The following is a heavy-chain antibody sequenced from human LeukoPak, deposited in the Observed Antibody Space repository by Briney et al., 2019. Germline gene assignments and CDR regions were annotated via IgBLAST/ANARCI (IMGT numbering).Heavy chain of an antibody. CDR1: GGSISSYY. D-gene: IGHD3-3*01. V-gene: IGHV4-59*01. J-gene: IGHJ4*02. CDR3: ARASHLPYYDFWSGYFSFDY. CDR2: IYYSGST. Sequence: SETLSLTCTVSGGSISSYYWSWIRQPPGKGLEWIGYIYYSGSTNYNPSLKSRVTISVDTSKNQFSLKLSSVTAADTAVYYCARASHLPYYDFWSGYFSFDYWGQGTLVTVSS.